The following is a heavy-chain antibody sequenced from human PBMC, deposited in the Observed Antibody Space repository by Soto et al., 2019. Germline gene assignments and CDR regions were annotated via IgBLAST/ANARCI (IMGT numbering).Heavy chain of an antibody. CDR1: GGSISSGGYY. Sequence: QVQLQESGPGLVKPSQTLSLTCTVSGGSISSGGYYWSWIRQHPGKGLEWIGYIYYSGSTYYNPSLKSRVTISVDTSKNQFSLKLSSVTAADTAVYYCARASTPAPDSYYYYYGMDVWGQGTTVTVSS. V-gene: IGHV4-31*03. CDR3: ARASTPAPDSYYYYYGMDV. D-gene: IGHD2-2*01. J-gene: IGHJ6*02. CDR2: IYYSGST.